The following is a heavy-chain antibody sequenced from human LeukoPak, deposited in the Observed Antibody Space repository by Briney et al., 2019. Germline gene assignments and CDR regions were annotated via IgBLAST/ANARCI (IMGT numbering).Heavy chain of an antibody. CDR1: GFTFSSYG. Sequence: GGSLRLSCAASGFTFSSYGMHWVRQAPGKGLEWVALIRYDGSNKYYADSVKGRFTISRDDSKNTLYLQMNSLRAEDTAVYYCAKLGSYLGALDYWGQGTLVTVSS. CDR3: AKLGSYLGALDY. D-gene: IGHD1-26*01. J-gene: IGHJ4*02. CDR2: IRYDGSNK. V-gene: IGHV3-30*02.